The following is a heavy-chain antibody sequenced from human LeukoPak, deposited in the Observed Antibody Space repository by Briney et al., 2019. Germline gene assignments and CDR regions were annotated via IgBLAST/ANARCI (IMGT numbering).Heavy chain of an antibody. CDR2: IYTSGST. CDR3: ARDTGIAVAGTVEN. D-gene: IGHD6-19*01. V-gene: IGHV4-61*02. J-gene: IGHJ4*02. Sequence: PSQTLSLTCTVSGGSISSGSYYWSWIRQPAGKGLEWIGRIYTSGSTNYNPSLKSRVTISVDTSKNQFSLKLSSVTAADTAVYYRARDTGIAVAGTVENWGQGTLVTVSS. CDR1: GGSISSGSYY.